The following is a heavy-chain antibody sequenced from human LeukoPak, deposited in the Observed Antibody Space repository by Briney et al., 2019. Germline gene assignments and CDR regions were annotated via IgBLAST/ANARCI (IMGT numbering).Heavy chain of an antibody. CDR1: GFTFSNHW. CDR2: VRQDGNEK. CDR3: ARDYVWGSDRYTDY. Sequence: GGSLRLSCAASGFTFSNHWMSWVRQAPGRGLEWVANVRQDGNEKYYVDSVKGRFTISRDNAKNSLYLQMNSLRAEDTAVYYCARDYVWGSDRYTDYWGQGTLVTVSS. V-gene: IGHV3-7*05. J-gene: IGHJ4*02. D-gene: IGHD3-16*02.